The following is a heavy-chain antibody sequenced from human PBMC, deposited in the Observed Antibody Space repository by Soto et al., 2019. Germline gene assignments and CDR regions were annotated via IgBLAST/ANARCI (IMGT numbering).Heavy chain of an antibody. CDR2: ISSTSTNI. Sequence: GGSLRLSCAASGFTFSRYVMHWVRQAPGQGLEWIATISSTSTNIYYADSVKGRITISRDNPKNSLSLQMDSLRREDTAVYYCTRGIASSSLVTFDVWGQGTMVTVSS. J-gene: IGHJ3*01. D-gene: IGHD2-21*01. CDR1: GFTFSRYV. CDR3: TRGIASSSLVTFDV. V-gene: IGHV3-21*01.